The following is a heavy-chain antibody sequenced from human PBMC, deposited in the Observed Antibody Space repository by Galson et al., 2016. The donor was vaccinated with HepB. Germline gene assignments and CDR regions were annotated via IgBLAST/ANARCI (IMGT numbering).Heavy chain of an antibody. CDR1: GLPFSATG. CDR2: IRSKPNKYAT. J-gene: IGHJ5*02. V-gene: IGHV3-73*01. Sequence: SLRLSCAAPGLPFSATGFHWVRQAPGKGLEWVGRIRSKPNKYATIYAESVKGRFNISRDDSKNTTYLQMSNLETDDTAVYYCTKHTRGWFDPWGQGTLVTVSS. D-gene: IGHD1-26*01. CDR3: TKHTRGWFDP.